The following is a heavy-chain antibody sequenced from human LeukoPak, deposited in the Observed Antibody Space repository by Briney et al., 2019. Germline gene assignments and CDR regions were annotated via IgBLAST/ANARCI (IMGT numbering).Heavy chain of an antibody. D-gene: IGHD6-13*01. CDR2: ISWNSGSI. V-gene: IGHV3-9*01. CDR3: AKEGGMASAYFDY. CDR1: GFTFDDYA. Sequence: PGGSLRLSCAASGFTFDDYAMHWVRQAPGKGLEWVSGISWNSGSIGYADSVKGRFTISRDNAKNSLYLQMNSLRAEDTALYYCAKEGGMASAYFDYWGQGTLVTVSS. J-gene: IGHJ4*02.